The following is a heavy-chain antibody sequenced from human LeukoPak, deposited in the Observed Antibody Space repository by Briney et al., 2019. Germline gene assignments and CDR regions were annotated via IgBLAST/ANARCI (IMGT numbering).Heavy chain of an antibody. D-gene: IGHD6-19*01. V-gene: IGHV4-34*01. CDR3: ASRKWLVRNFDY. CDR2: INHSGST. CDR1: GGSFSGYY. J-gene: IGHJ4*02. Sequence: PSETLSLTCAVYGGSFSGYYWSWIRQPPGKGLEWIGEINHSGSTNYNPSLKSRVTISVDTSKNQFSLKLSSVTAADTAVYYCASRKWLVRNFDYWGQGTLVTVSS.